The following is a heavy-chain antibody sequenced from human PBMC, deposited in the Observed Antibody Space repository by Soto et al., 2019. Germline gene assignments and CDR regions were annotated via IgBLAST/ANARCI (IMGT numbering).Heavy chain of an antibody. J-gene: IGHJ5*02. V-gene: IGHV3-23*01. D-gene: IGHD2-2*01. CDR1: GFTFSSYA. CDR2: ISGSGGST. Sequence: VQLLESGGGLVQPGGSLRLSCAASGFTFSSYAMSWVRQAPGKGLEWVSAISGSGGSTYYADSVKGRFTISRDNSKNSLYLQMNSRRAEDTAVYYGAKEDDIVVLPASQGWFDPWGQGTLVTVSS. CDR3: AKEDDIVVLPASQGWFDP.